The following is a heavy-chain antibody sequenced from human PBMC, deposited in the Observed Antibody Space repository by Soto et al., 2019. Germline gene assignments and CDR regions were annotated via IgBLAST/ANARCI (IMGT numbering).Heavy chain of an antibody. CDR1: GYTFTSYD. CDR2: MNPNSGNT. CDR3: ARKLPFGSSSSWTGPPNYYYYMDV. D-gene: IGHD6-6*01. V-gene: IGHV1-8*01. J-gene: IGHJ6*03. Sequence: QVQLVQSGAEVKKPGASVKVSCKASGYTFTSYDINWVRQATGQGLEWMGWMNPNSGNTGYAQKFQGRVTMTRNTSISTAYMELSSLRSEDTAVYYCARKLPFGSSSSWTGPPNYYYYMDVWGKGTTVTVSS.